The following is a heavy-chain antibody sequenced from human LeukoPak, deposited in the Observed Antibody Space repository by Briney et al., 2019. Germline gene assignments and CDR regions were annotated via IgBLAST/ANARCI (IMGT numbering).Heavy chain of an antibody. CDR2: ISHSGST. CDR1: GGSLSGYY. Sequence: PSETLSLTCAVYGGSLSGYYWSWIRQPPGKGLEWIGEISHSGSTNYNPSLKSRVTISVDTSKNQFSLKLSSVTAADTAVYYCASSYSSGWYRRVLWGQGTLVTVSS. D-gene: IGHD6-19*01. V-gene: IGHV4-34*01. J-gene: IGHJ4*02. CDR3: ASSYSSGWYRRVL.